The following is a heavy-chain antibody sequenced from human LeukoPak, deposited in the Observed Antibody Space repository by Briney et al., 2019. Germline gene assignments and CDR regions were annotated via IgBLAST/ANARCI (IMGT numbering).Heavy chain of an antibody. CDR2: ISYDGSNK. D-gene: IGHD3-10*01. CDR1: GFTFSSYG. J-gene: IGHJ4*02. V-gene: IGHV3-30*18. CDR3: AKSPYGSGTEGPFDY. Sequence: GGSLRLSCAASGFTFSSYGMHWVRQAPGKGLEWVAVISYDGSNKYYADSVKGRFTTSRDNSKNTLYLQMNSLRAEDTAVYYCAKSPYGSGTEGPFDYWGQGTLVTVSS.